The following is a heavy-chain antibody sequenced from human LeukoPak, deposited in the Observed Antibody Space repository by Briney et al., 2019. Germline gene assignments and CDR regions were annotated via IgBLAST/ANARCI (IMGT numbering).Heavy chain of an antibody. V-gene: IGHV3-66*03. CDR3: AKDSYYDILTGQYFDY. CDR1: GFTVSSNS. J-gene: IGHJ4*02. Sequence: GGSLRLSCTVSGFTVSSNSMSWVRQAPGKGLEWVSFIYSDNTHYSDSVKGRFTISRDNSKNTLYLQMNSLRAEDTAVYYCAKDSYYDILTGQYFDYWGQGTLVTVSS. CDR2: IYSDNT. D-gene: IGHD3-9*01.